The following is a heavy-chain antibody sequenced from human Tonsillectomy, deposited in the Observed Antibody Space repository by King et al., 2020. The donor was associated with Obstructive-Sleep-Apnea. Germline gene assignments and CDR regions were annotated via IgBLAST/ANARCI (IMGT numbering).Heavy chain of an antibody. V-gene: IGHV4-39*01. D-gene: IGHD3-3*01. J-gene: IGHJ4*02. CDR1: GDSIRSGLYY. CDR3: ARHFAEAIPKHDYYLDY. CDR2: IYFSGST. Sequence: QLQESGPGLVKPSETLSLTCTVSGDSIRSGLYYWGWIRQPPGKGLEWIGSIYFSGSTYYNPSLKSRVTLSVDTSKNHFSLRLRSVTAADTAVYYCARHFAEAIPKHDYYLDYWGQGALVTVSS.